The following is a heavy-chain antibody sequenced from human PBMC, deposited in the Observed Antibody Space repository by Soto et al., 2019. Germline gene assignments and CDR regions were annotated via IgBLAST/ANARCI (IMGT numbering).Heavy chain of an antibody. CDR3: AREKGRIQLCLGY. CDR2: INPSGGST. V-gene: IGHV1-46*01. CDR1: GYTFTSYY. Sequence: ASVKVSCKASGYTFTSYYIRWVRQAPGQGLEWMGLINPSGGSTTYAQKLQGRVTMTTDTSTSTAYMELRSLRSDDTAVYYCAREKGRIQLCLGYWGQGTLVTVSS. J-gene: IGHJ4*02. D-gene: IGHD5-18*01.